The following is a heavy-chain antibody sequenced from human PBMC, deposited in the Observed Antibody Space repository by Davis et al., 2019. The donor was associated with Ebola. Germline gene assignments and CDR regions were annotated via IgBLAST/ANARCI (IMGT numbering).Heavy chain of an antibody. V-gene: IGHV3-53*01. Sequence: GESLKISCAASGFIVSDKYMSWVRQAPGKGLEWVSVIYRDGRTYHADSVKGRFTISRDNSKNTVYLQMNSLRAEDTAVYYCARDDYDFWGGYSPVYYYGMDVWGKGTTVTVSS. D-gene: IGHD3-3*01. CDR3: ARDDYDFWGGYSPVYYYGMDV. CDR2: IYRDGRT. J-gene: IGHJ6*04. CDR1: GFIVSDKY.